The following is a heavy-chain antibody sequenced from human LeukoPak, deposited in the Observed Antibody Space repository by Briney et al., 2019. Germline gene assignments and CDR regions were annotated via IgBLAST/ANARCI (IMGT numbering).Heavy chain of an antibody. V-gene: IGHV3-74*01. CDR2: INSDGSWT. Sequence: GGSLRLSCAASGNYWMHWVRQAPGKGLVWVSHINSDGSWTSYADSVKGRFTISRDNVNNILHLQMNSLRAEDTAVYYCVRNNWNSVYYGMDVWGQGTTVTVSS. J-gene: IGHJ6*02. CDR1: GNYW. D-gene: IGHD1-7*01. CDR3: VRNNWNSVYYGMDV.